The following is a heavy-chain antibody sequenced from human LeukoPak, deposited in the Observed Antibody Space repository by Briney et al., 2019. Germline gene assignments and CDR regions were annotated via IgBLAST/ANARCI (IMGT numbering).Heavy chain of an antibody. V-gene: IGHV1-8*01. D-gene: IGHD3-10*01. J-gene: IGHJ5*02. CDR2: MNPNSGNT. CDR3: ARTLLYGSGSYSNWFDP. CDR1: GYTFTSYD. Sequence: ASVKVSCKASGYTFTSYDINWVRQATGQGLEWMGWMNPNSGNTGYAQKFQGRVTMTRNTSISTAHMELSSLRSEDTAVYYCARTLLYGSGSYSNWFDPWGQGTLVTVSS.